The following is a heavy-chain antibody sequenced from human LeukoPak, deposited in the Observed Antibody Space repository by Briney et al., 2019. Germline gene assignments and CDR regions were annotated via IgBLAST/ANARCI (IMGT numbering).Heavy chain of an antibody. CDR1: GFTFSTYS. D-gene: IGHD2-2*02. Sequence: GGSLRLSCAASGFTFSTYSMNWVRQAPGKGLDWVSYISGSGSSMYYADSVKGRFTISRDNARNSLYLEMNSLRAEDAAVYYCARDQTGYCSSSNCYTSAFDIWGQGTMVTVSA. J-gene: IGHJ3*02. CDR2: ISGSGSSM. V-gene: IGHV3-48*01. CDR3: ARDQTGYCSSSNCYTSAFDI.